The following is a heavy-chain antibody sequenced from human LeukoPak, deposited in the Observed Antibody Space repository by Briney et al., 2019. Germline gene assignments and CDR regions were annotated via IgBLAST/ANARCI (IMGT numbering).Heavy chain of an antibody. CDR1: GFTFSSYW. D-gene: IGHD6-13*01. Sequence: GGSLRLSCAASGFTFSSYWMNWVRQAPGKGLEWVASINQDGSEKNYVDSVKGRFTISRDNAKNSLYLQMNSLRAEDTAVYYCARDLQAAALDYWGQGTLVTVSS. V-gene: IGHV3-7*01. CDR2: INQDGSEK. J-gene: IGHJ4*02. CDR3: ARDLQAAALDY.